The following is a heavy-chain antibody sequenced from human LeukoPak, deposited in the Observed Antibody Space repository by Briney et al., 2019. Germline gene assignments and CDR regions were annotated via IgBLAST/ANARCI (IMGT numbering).Heavy chain of an antibody. V-gene: IGHV3-23*01. D-gene: IGHD3-10*01. Sequence: GTLSLTCAVSGGSISSSNWWSWVRQPPGKGLEWVSAISGSGGSTYYADSVKGRFTISRDNSKNTLYLQMNSLRAEDTAVYYCAKTNGMVRGVISRYWGQGTLVTVSS. CDR1: GGSISSSN. CDR3: AKTNGMVRGVISRY. J-gene: IGHJ4*02. CDR2: ISGSGGST.